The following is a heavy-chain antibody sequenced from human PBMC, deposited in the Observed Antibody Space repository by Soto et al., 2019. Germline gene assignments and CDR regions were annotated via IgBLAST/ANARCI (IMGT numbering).Heavy chain of an antibody. J-gene: IGHJ4*02. Sequence: GGSLRLSCAASGFTVSSNYMSWVRQAPGKGLEWVSVIYSGGSTYYADSVKGRFTISRDNSKNTLYLQMNSLRAEDTAVYYCARDRIAAAGTYFDYWGQGTLVTVSS. V-gene: IGHV3-66*01. CDR2: IYSGGST. CDR3: ARDRIAAAGTYFDY. CDR1: GFTVSSNY. D-gene: IGHD6-13*01.